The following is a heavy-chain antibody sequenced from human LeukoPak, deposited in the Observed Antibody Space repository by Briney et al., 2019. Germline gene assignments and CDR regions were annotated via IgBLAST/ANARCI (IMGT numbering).Heavy chain of an antibody. V-gene: IGHV3-11*01. CDR2: ISSSGSTI. J-gene: IGHJ6*03. Sequence: NSGGSLRLSCAASGFTFSDYYMSWIRQAPGKGLEWVSYISSSGSTIYYADSVKGRFTISRDNAKNSLYLQMNSLRAEDTAVYYCAREGELGSWHPTFYYYYYYMDVWGKGTTVTVSS. D-gene: IGHD3-10*01. CDR1: GFTFSDYY. CDR3: AREGELGSWHPTFYYYYYYMDV.